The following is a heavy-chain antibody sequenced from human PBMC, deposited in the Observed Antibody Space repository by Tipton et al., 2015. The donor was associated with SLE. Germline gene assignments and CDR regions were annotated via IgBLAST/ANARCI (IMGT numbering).Heavy chain of an antibody. CDR3: AAEITSSAHY. Sequence: GLVKPSETLSLTCTVSGGSISRYYWSWIRQPPGKGLEWIGSIFYNGKTYYNPSLKSRLTISVDTSKNQFSLNLNSVTAADTAVYYCAAEITSSAHYWGQGTLVTVSS. CDR1: GGSISRYY. CDR2: IFYNGKT. V-gene: IGHV4-59*05. D-gene: IGHD1-20*01. J-gene: IGHJ4*02.